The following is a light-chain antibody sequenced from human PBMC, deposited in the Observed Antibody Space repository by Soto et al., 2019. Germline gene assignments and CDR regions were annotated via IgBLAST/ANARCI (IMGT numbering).Light chain of an antibody. CDR2: LAF. CDR3: MQALESPQT. CDR1: QRLVHSNGYNY. J-gene: IGKJ1*01. Sequence: DIVMTQSPLSLPVTPGESVSISCRSSQRLVHSNGYNYLDWYVQRPGQSPHLLIYLAFNRASGVPDRFTGSGSGSDFTLTISSVETEDVGVYYCMQALESPQTFGHGTKVEIK. V-gene: IGKV2-28*01.